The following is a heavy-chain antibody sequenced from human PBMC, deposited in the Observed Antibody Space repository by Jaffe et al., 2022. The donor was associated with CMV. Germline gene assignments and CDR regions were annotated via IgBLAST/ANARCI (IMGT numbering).Heavy chain of an antibody. J-gene: IGHJ6*02. D-gene: IGHD1-1*01. Sequence: EVQVLESGGGLVQPGGSLRLSCAASGFTFSTCAMIWVRQAPGKGLEWVSVISGSGGTTYYADSVKGRFTISRDNSKNTLYLQMNSLRAEDTAVYYCAKGQHSYYYAGMDVWGQGTTVTVSS. CDR2: ISGSGGTT. CDR1: GFTFSTCA. CDR3: AKGQHSYYYAGMDV. V-gene: IGHV3-23*01.